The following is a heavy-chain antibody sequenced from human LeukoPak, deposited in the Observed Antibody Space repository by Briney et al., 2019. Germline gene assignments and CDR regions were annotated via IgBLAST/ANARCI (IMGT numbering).Heavy chain of an antibody. D-gene: IGHD3-10*01. Sequence: SGTLSLTCTVSGYSISSGYYWGWIRQPRGKGLEWIGSIYHSGSTFYNPSLKSRVTISVDTSKNQFSLKLSSVTAADTAMFYCARGLGPGNWFDPWGQGTLVTVSS. CDR1: GYSISSGYY. V-gene: IGHV4-38-2*02. CDR2: IYHSGST. J-gene: IGHJ5*02. CDR3: ARGLGPGNWFDP.